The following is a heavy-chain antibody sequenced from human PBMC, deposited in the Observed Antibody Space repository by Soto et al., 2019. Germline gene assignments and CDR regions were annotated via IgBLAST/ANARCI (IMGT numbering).Heavy chain of an antibody. D-gene: IGHD3-22*01. CDR2: IDPSDSYT. CDR1: GYSFTSYW. V-gene: IGHV5-10-1*01. J-gene: IGHJ4*02. Sequence: LGESLKISYKGSGYSFTSYWISWVRQMPGKGLEWMGRIDPSDSYTNYSPSFQGHVTISADKSISTAYLQWSSLKASDTAMYYCARMHYYDSRGSGDYWGQGILVTVSS. CDR3: ARMHYYDSRGSGDY.